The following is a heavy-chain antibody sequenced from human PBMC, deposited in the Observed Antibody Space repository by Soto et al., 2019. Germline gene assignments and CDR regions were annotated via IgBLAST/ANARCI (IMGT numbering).Heavy chain of an antibody. V-gene: IGHV1-69*06. J-gene: IGHJ6*02. CDR3: AVSPYYYDSSGYSRVLYYYYGMDV. CDR1: GGTFSSYA. Sequence: QVQLVQSGAEVKKPGSSVKVSCKASGGTFSSYAISWVRQAPGQGLEWMGGIIPIFGTANYAQKFQGRVTITSDKTTSTAYVELSTLRSDDPAVYYCAVSPYYYDSSGYSRVLYYYYGMDVWGQGSTVTVSS. CDR2: IIPIFGTA. D-gene: IGHD3-22*01.